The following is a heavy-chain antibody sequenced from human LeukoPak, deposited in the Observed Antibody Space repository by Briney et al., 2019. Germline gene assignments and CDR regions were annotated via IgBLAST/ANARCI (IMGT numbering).Heavy chain of an antibody. CDR2: IYFSGNT. D-gene: IGHD6-13*01. Sequence: SETLSLTCTVSGGSMRSYYWSWIRQPPGKGLEWIGYIYFSGNTVYNPSVKSRVTISVDTSKNQFSLKLSSVTAADTAVYYCARGARGSWYRSPVDYWGQGTLVTVSS. V-gene: IGHV4-59*12. CDR1: GGSMRSYY. CDR3: ARGARGSWYRSPVDY. J-gene: IGHJ4*02.